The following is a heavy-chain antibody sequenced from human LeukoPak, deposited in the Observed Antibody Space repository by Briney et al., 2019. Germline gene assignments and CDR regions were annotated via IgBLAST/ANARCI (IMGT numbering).Heavy chain of an antibody. Sequence: PGWSLRLSFAASGFAFNKYWMHWVRQTPGKGLVWVSRINGDGSTTSYADSVKGGFTISRDNAKNTLYLQMSSLRAEDTAVYYCATGNYYDSRGYYTFGHWGQGTLVTVSS. J-gene: IGHJ4*02. V-gene: IGHV3-74*01. CDR3: ATGNYYDSRGYYTFGH. CDR1: GFAFNKYW. D-gene: IGHD3-22*01. CDR2: INGDGSTT.